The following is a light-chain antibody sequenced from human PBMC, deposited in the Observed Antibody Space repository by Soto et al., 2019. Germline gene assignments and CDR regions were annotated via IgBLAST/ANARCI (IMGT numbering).Light chain of an antibody. CDR1: QSVSSY. CDR2: GAS. Sequence: EIVMTQSPATLSVSPGERATLSCRASQSVSSYLAWYQHKPGQAPRLLIYGASTRATGIPARFSGSGSGTEFTLTINSLQSEDFAVYYCQHFNNWPLTFGGGTKVEIK. CDR3: QHFNNWPLT. J-gene: IGKJ4*01. V-gene: IGKV3-15*01.